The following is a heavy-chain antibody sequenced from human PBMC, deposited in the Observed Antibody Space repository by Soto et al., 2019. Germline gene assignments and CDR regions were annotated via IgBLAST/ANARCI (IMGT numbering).Heavy chain of an antibody. CDR3: ARDPVADTVLVTGRYSYYHSGMDV. V-gene: IGHV6-1*01. D-gene: IGHD5-18*01. Sequence: PSQTLSLTCAISGDSVSSNSAAWKCIRQSPSRGLEWLGRTYYRSRWYYDYAVSVKSRISINSDTSKNQVSLQVNSVTPEDTAVYYCARDPVADTVLVTGRYSYYHSGMDVWGHGTTVTDSS. J-gene: IGHJ6*02. CDR1: GDSVSSNSAA. CDR2: TYYRSRWYY.